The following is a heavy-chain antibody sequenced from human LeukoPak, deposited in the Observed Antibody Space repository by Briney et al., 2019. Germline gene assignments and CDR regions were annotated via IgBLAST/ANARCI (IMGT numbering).Heavy chain of an antibody. D-gene: IGHD1-7*01. CDR1: GFTVSSNY. J-gene: IGHJ4*02. CDR3: ARGNWNYPFDY. Sequence: PGGSLRLSCAASGFTVSSNYMSWVRQAPGKGPEWVSVIYSGGSTYYADSVKGRFTISRDISKNTLYLQMSSLRAEDTAVYYCARGNWNYPFDYWGQGTLVTVSS. CDR2: IYSGGST. V-gene: IGHV3-53*01.